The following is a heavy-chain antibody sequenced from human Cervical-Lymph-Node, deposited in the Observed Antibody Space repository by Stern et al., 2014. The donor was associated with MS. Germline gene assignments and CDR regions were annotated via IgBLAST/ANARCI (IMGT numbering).Heavy chain of an antibody. Sequence: EVQLVESGGGLVQPGGSLRLSCAASGFTFSNYWMHWVRQAPGKGLEWVSRISRDGSSTTYADSVNGRFTISRDNAKETLYVQMNSLKAEDTAVYYCTRTTTEAEDFDYWGQGTLVTVSS. CDR2: ISRDGSST. CDR3: TRTTTEAEDFDY. J-gene: IGHJ4*02. D-gene: IGHD4-17*01. V-gene: IGHV3-74*01. CDR1: GFTFSNYW.